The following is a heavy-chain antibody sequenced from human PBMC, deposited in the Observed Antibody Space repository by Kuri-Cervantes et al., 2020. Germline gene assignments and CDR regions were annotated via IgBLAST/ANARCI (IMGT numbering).Heavy chain of an antibody. D-gene: IGHD1-1*01. J-gene: IGHJ3*02. CDR3: ARLWNDLGAFVI. CDR2: IGTAGDT. V-gene: IGHV3-13*01. CDR1: GFTFSSYD. Sequence: GESLKISCAASGFTFSSYDMYWVRQATGKGLEWVSAIGTAGDTYYPGSVKGRFTISRENAKNSLYLQMNSLRAGDTAVCYCARLWNDLGAFVIWGQGTMVTVSS.